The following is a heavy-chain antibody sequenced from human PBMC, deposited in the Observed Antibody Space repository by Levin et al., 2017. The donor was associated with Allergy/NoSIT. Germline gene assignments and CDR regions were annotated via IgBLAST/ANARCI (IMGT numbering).Heavy chain of an antibody. CDR3: ARGQIVALRYFDY. D-gene: IGHD5-12*01. V-gene: IGHV4-34*01. Sequence: SCAVYGGSFSGYYWSWIRQPPGKGLEWIGEINHSGSTNYNPSLKSRVTISVDTSKNQFSLKLSSVTAADTAVYYCARGQIVALRYFDYWGQGTLVTVSS. CDR2: INHSGST. CDR1: GGSFSGYY. J-gene: IGHJ4*02.